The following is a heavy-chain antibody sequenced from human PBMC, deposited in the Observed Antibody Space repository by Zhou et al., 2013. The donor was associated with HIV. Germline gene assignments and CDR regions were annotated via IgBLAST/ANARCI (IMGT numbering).Heavy chain of an antibody. CDR1: GYIFSVYY. V-gene: IGHV1-2*02. J-gene: IGHJ6*03. D-gene: IGHD2-21*01. CDR3: ARDILWWFDINHYYMDV. Sequence: QVQLVQSGTEVKKPGASLKVSCRASGYIFSVYYIHWVRQAPGQGLEWMGWINPNSGGTNYAQKLQGRVTMTTDTSTSTAYMELRSLRSDDTAVYYCARDILWWFDINHYYMDVWGKGTTVTVSS. CDR2: INPNSGGT.